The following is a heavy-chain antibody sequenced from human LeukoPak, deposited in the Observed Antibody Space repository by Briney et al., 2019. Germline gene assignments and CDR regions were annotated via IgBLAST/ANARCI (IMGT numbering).Heavy chain of an antibody. V-gene: IGHV3-72*01. Sequence: GRSLRLSCAVSGFTFRDHYMDWVRQAPGKGLEWVGRSRNEAHSYSTDFAASVRGRASLSRDDSSNSLYLQMNSLRTDDTAVYYCVAMIRGVGYWGQGTLVAVSS. J-gene: IGHJ4*02. CDR1: GFTFRDHY. CDR3: VAMIRGVGY. D-gene: IGHD3-10*01. CDR2: SRNEAHSYST.